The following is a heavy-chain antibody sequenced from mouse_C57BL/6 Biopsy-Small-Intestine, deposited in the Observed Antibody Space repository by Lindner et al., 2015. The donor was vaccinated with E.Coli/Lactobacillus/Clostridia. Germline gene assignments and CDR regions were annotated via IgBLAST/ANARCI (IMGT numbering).Heavy chain of an antibody. D-gene: IGHD2-5*01. CDR1: GYSFTGYN. CDR2: IDPYNGAT. J-gene: IGHJ3*01. Sequence: VQLQESGPELVKPGASVKMPCKASGYSFTGYNMHWVKQSHGKSLEWIGYIDPYNGATSYNQKFKGKATLTVDKSSSTAYMQLNSLTSEDSAVYYCASYSNYWFAYWGQGTLVTVSA. V-gene: IGHV1S135*01. CDR3: ASYSNYWFAY.